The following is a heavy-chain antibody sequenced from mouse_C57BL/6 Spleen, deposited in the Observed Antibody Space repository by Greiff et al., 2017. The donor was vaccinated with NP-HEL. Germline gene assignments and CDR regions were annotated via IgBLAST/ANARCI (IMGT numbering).Heavy chain of an antibody. CDR3: ARGITTVRLDY. J-gene: IGHJ2*01. CDR1: GYTFTSYW. CDR2: IHPNSGST. D-gene: IGHD1-1*01. V-gene: IGHV1-64*01. Sequence: QVHVKQPGAELVKPGASVKLSCKASGYTFTSYWMHWVKQRPGQGLEWIGMIHPNSGSTNYNEKFKSKATLTVDNSSSTAYMQLSSLTSEDSAVYYCARGITTVRLDYWGQGTTLTVSS.